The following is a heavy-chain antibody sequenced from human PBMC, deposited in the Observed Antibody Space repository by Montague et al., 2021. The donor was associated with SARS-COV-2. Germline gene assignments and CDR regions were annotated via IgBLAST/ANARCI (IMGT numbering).Heavy chain of an antibody. CDR2: TYYRSKWSN. Sequence: CAISGDSVSINWVSWAWSRRSRSHSLEWLGRTYYRSKWSNEYALSVKSRITITPDTSKNQLSLQLTSVTPEDTAVYYCTRAVWGVQDYWGQGSLVTVSS. D-gene: IGHD3-10*01. V-gene: IGHV6-1*01. CDR1: GDSVSINWVS. CDR3: TRAVWGVQDY. J-gene: IGHJ4*02.